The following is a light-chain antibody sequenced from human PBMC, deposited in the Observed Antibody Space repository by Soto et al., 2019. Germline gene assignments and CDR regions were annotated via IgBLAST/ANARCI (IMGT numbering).Light chain of an antibody. CDR3: QSFDTSLSGSL. CDR2: VNT. Sequence: QSVLTQPPSVSGAPGQRVTISCTGSSSNIGAGYDVHWYQQLPGTAPKLLIYVNTNRPSWVPDRFSGSKSGTSASLAITGLQAEDEADYYCQSFDTSLSGSLFGGGTKLTVL. CDR1: SSNIGAGYD. V-gene: IGLV1-40*01. J-gene: IGLJ2*01.